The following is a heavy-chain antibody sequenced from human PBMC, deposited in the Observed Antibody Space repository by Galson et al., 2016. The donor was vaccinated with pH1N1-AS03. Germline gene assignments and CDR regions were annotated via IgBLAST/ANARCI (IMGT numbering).Heavy chain of an antibody. J-gene: IGHJ4*02. CDR3: ARATGTAGGVDY. Sequence: QSGAEVKKPGEPLKISCKGSGYTFTNYWTAWVRQMPGKGLGWMGLIFARDSDTRYSPSFQGQVTISADKSINTAYLQWSSLKASDTAMYYCARATGTAGGVDYWGQGTLVSVSS. CDR2: IFARDSDT. D-gene: IGHD1-1*01. CDR1: GYTFTNYW. V-gene: IGHV5-51*01.